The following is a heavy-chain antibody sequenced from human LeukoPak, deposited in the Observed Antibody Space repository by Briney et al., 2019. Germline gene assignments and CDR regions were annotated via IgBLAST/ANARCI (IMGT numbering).Heavy chain of an antibody. Sequence: GESLKISCKASGYTFSTNWIGWVRQMPGKGLEWMGIIYPSDSETRYSPSFQGQVTISADKSSSTAYLQWSSLKASDTAMYYCARRGPSVGGSDYYFDQWGQGTLVTVPS. CDR1: GYTFSTNW. V-gene: IGHV5-51*01. J-gene: IGHJ4*02. CDR2: IYPSDSET. CDR3: ARRGPSVGGSDYYFDQ. D-gene: IGHD2-21*01.